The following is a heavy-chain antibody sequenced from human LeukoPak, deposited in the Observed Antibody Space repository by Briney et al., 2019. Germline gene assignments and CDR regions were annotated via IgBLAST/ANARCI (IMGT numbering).Heavy chain of an antibody. CDR3: AKATMIVVVITRTFFDY. CDR2: IWYDGSNK. V-gene: IGHV3-33*06. CDR1: GFTFSSYA. J-gene: IGHJ4*02. Sequence: PGGSLRLSCAASGFTFSSYAMSWVRQAPGKGLEWVAVIWYDGSNKYYADSVKGRFTISRDNSKNTLYLQMNSLRAEDTAVYYCAKATMIVVVITRTFFDYWGQGTLVTVSS. D-gene: IGHD3-22*01.